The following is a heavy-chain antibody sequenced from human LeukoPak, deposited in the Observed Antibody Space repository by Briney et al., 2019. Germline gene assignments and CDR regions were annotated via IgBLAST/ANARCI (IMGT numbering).Heavy chain of an antibody. V-gene: IGHV3-21*05. CDR2: IRSTSSHL. J-gene: IGHJ4*02. D-gene: IGHD3-16*02. CDR1: GFDFNNYN. Sequence: NPGGSLRLSCEASGFDFNNYNMNWVRQGPGKGLEWVAYIRSTSSHLYYADSIRGRFTISRDNTKNSLFLQMDSLRDEDTAVYFCAREGSYRDTYLDAWGQGILVTVSS. CDR3: AREGSYRDTYLDA.